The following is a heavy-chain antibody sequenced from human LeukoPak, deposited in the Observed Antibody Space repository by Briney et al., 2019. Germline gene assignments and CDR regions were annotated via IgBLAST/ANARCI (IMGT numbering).Heavy chain of an antibody. CDR1: GFTFSSYS. Sequence: GGSLRLSCAASGFTFSSYSMNWVRQAPGKGLEWVSSISSSSSYIYYADSVKGRFTISRDNAKNSLYLQMNSLRAEDTAVYYCARRTWELGFFDYWSQGTLVTVSS. V-gene: IGHV3-21*01. CDR2: ISSSSSYI. D-gene: IGHD3-10*01. J-gene: IGHJ4*02. CDR3: ARRTWELGFFDY.